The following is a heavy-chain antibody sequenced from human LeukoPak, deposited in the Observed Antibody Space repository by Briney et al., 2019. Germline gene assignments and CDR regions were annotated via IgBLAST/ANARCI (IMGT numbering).Heavy chain of an antibody. CDR1: GFTFDDYA. V-gene: IGHV3-9*01. Sequence: GGSLRLSCAASGFTFDDYAMHWVRQAPGKGLEWVSGISWNSGSIGYADSVKGRFTISRDNAKNSLYLQMNSLRAEDTAVYYCARDYCSSTSCLFDYWGQGTLVTASS. CDR3: ARDYCSSTSCLFDY. D-gene: IGHD2-2*01. J-gene: IGHJ4*02. CDR2: ISWNSGSI.